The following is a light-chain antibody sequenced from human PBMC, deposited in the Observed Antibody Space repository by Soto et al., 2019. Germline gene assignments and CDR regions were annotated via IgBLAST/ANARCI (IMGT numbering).Light chain of an antibody. CDR2: EVS. V-gene: IGLV2-14*01. Sequence: QAVLTQPASVSGSPGQSNTLSCTGTSSDVGGYNYVSWYQQHPGKAPKLMIYEVSNRPSGVSNRFSGSKSGNTASLTISGLQAEDEADYYCRSYTSSSTRVFGAGTKVTVL. J-gene: IGLJ1*01. CDR1: SSDVGGYNY. CDR3: RSYTSSSTRV.